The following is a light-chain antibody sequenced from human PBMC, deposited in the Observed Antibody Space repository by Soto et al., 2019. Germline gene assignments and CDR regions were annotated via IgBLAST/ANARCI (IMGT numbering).Light chain of an antibody. J-gene: IGKJ1*01. Sequence: IQLTQSPSSLSASVGDSVTITCRASQGISSFLAWYQQKPGKAPKLLIYAASSRATGIPDRFSGSGSGTDFTLTISRLEPEDFAVYYCQQYGSSPRTFGQGTKVDIK. CDR3: QQYGSSPRT. CDR2: AAS. V-gene: IGKV1-NL1*01. CDR1: QGISSF.